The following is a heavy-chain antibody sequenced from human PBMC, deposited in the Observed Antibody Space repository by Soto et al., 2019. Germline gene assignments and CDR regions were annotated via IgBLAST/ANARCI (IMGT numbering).Heavy chain of an antibody. V-gene: IGHV4-4*02. CDR3: AREIVTAGGNNYFDP. J-gene: IGHJ5*02. D-gene: IGHD2-21*02. CDR2: VYHTGDT. Sequence: SETLSLTCGVSGGTVASSHWWSWVRQSPGRGLEWIGNVYHTGDTNFNPSLQSRVTFSVDKSNNQFSLRLTSVTAADTAVYFCAREIVTAGGNNYFDPWGHGTLVTVSS. CDR1: GGTVASSHW.